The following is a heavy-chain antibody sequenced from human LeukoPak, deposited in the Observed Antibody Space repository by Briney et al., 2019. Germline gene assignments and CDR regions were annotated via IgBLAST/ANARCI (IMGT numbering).Heavy chain of an antibody. Sequence: SETLSLTCTVSGASISSGGYYWSWLRQPPGKGLEWIGYIYHSGSTYYNPSLKSRVTISVDRSKNQFSLKLSSVTAADTAVYYCASNLFWSGYYGWGQGTLVTVSS. CDR1: GASISSGGYY. CDR2: IYHSGST. D-gene: IGHD3-3*01. J-gene: IGHJ4*02. CDR3: ASNLFWSGYYG. V-gene: IGHV4-30-2*01.